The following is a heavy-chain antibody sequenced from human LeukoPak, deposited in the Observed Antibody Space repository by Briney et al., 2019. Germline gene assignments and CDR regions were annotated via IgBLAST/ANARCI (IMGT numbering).Heavy chain of an antibody. Sequence: PSETLSLTCTVSGGSISSSSYYWGWIRQPPGKGLEWIGSIYYSGSTYYNPSLKSRVTISVDTSKNQFSLKLSSVTAADTAVYYCATPADTAMRRSWYMDVWGKGTTVTVSS. J-gene: IGHJ6*03. CDR3: ATPADTAMRRSWYMDV. D-gene: IGHD5-18*01. CDR1: GGSISSSSYY. V-gene: IGHV4-39*07. CDR2: IYYSGST.